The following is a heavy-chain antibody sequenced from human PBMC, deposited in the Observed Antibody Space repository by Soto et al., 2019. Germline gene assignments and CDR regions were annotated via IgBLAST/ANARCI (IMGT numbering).Heavy chain of an antibody. CDR2: IWYDGSNK. V-gene: IGHV3-33*01. D-gene: IGHD6-13*01. CDR3: ARDSSSATYSSSYYRY. CDR1: GFTFSSYG. J-gene: IGHJ4*02. Sequence: QVQLVESGGGVVQPGRSLRLSCAASGFTFSSYGMHWVRQAPGKGLEWVAVIWYDGSNKYYADSVKGRFTISRDNSKNTLYMQMNSLRAEATAVYYCARDSSSATYSSSYYRYWGQGTLVTVSS.